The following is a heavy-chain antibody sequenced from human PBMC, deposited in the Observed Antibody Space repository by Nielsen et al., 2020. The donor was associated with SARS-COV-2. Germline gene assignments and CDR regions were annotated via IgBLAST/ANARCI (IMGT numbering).Heavy chain of an antibody. V-gene: IGHV4-59*01. CDR3: ARDGDSSSWGSMDV. Sequence: WIRQPPGKGLEWIGYIYYSGSTNYNPSLKSRVTISVDTSKNQFSLKLSSVTAADTAVYYCARDGDSSSWGSMDVWGQGTTVTVSS. J-gene: IGHJ6*02. CDR2: IYYSGST. D-gene: IGHD6-13*01.